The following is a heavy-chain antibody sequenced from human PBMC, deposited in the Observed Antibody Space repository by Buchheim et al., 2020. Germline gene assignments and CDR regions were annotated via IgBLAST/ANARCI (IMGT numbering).Heavy chain of an antibody. J-gene: IGHJ4*02. CDR1: GGSFSGYY. V-gene: IGHV4-34*01. CDR3: ARGVMYCSGGSCSTGYYFDY. D-gene: IGHD2-15*01. CDR2: INHSGST. Sequence: QVQLQQWGAGLLKPSETLSLTCAVYGGSFSGYYWSWIRQPPGKGLEWIGEINHSGSTNYNPSLKSRVTISVDTSKNQFSLKLSSVTAADTAVYYCARGVMYCSGGSCSTGYYFDYWGQGTL.